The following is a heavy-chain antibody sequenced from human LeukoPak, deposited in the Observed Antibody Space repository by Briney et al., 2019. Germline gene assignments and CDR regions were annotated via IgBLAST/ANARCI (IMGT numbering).Heavy chain of an antibody. J-gene: IGHJ4*02. D-gene: IGHD6-13*01. CDR1: GGSISSSSYH. CDR2: IFSSGST. V-gene: IGHV4-39*07. Sequence: SETLSLACTVSGGSISSSSYHWGWIRQTPGKGLEWIGSIFSSGSTYYNPSLKGRVTISIDTSKNQFSLKLRSVTAADTAVYYCARVVSSSSWGFDYWGQGTLVTVSS. CDR3: ARVVSSSSWGFDY.